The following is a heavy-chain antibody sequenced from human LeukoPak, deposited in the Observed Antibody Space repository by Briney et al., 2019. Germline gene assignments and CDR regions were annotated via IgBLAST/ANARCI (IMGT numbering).Heavy chain of an antibody. CDR3: ASLRDYGGNSVDY. D-gene: IGHD4-23*01. V-gene: IGHV4-59*01. Sequence: SETLSLTCTVSGGSISSYYWSWIRQPPGKGLEWIGYIYYSGSTNYNPSLKSRVTISVDTSKSQFSLKLSSVTAADTAVYYCASLRDYGGNSVDYWGQGTLVTVSS. J-gene: IGHJ4*02. CDR1: GGSISSYY. CDR2: IYYSGST.